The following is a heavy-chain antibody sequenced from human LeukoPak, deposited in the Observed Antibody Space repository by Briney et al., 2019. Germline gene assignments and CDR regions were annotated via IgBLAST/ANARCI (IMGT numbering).Heavy chain of an antibody. D-gene: IGHD2-2*01. V-gene: IGHV3-21*04. Sequence: GGSLRLSCAASGFTFSSYSMNWVRQAPGKGLEWVSSISSSSSYIYYADSVKGRFTISRDNSKNTLYLQMNSLRAEDTAVYYCAKPTGYCSSTSCYGFDPWGQGTLVTVSS. J-gene: IGHJ5*02. CDR3: AKPTGYCSSTSCYGFDP. CDR1: GFTFSSYS. CDR2: ISSSSSYI.